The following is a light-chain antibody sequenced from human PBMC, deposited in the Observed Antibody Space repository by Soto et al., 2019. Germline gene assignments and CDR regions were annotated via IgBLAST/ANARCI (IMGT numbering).Light chain of an antibody. V-gene: IGKV1-39*01. J-gene: IGKJ2*01. CDR1: QSISVH. Sequence: DIQMTQSPSSLSASVGDTVTITCRASQSISVHLNWYQQKPGKVPKLLIYAASNLQSGVPLRFSGSGSETDFALTISSLQPEDFATYYCQHIYITPYTFGQGTKLEIK. CDR3: QHIYITPYT. CDR2: AAS.